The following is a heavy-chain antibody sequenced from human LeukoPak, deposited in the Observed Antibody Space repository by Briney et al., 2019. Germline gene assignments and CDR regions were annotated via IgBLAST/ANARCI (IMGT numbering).Heavy chain of an antibody. J-gene: IGHJ6*02. CDR1: GGSMSSYY. CDR3: ARGWPDYYSMDI. D-gene: IGHD2-15*01. V-gene: IGHV4-59*01. Sequence: SETLSLTCTVSGGSMSSYYWSWIRQSPGKGPEWIGYIYYSGTTSYNPSLKGRVTISIDTSNNHFSLKLRSVTAGDTAVYYCARGWPDYYSMDIWGPGTTVTVSS. CDR2: IYYSGTT.